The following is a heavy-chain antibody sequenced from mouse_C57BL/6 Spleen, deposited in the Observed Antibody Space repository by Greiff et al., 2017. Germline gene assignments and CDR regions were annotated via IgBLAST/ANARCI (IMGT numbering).Heavy chain of an antibody. J-gene: IGHJ1*03. V-gene: IGHV1-61*01. CDR2: INTSDSEI. Sequence: QVKLLQPGAELVRPGSSVKLSCTASGYTFTSYWMDWVQQSPGQGLEWIGNINTSDSEIHYNQKFKDKSTLSVDKSSITAYMQLSSLTSEDSAVYYCARRSEDLYFDVWGTGTTVTVAS. CDR3: ARRSEDLYFDV. CDR1: GYTFTSYW.